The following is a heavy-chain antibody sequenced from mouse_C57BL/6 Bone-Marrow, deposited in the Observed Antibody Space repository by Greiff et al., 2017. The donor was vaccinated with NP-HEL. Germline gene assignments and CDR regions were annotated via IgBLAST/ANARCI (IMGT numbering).Heavy chain of an antibody. D-gene: IGHD1-1*01. Sequence: VKLVESGAELVKPGASVKISCKASGYAFSSYWMNWVKERPGKGLEWIGQIYPGDGGTKYNGKFKGKATLTADKSSSTAYMQVSSLTSEDSAVYFCARGDYGSSRFGYAMDYWGQGTSVTVSS. CDR2: IYPGDGGT. V-gene: IGHV1-80*01. CDR1: GYAFSSYW. CDR3: ARGDYGSSRFGYAMDY. J-gene: IGHJ4*01.